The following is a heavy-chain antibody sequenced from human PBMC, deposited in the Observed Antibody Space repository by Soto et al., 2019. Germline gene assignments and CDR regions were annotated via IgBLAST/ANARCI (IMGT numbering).Heavy chain of an antibody. D-gene: IGHD3-22*01. J-gene: IGHJ4*02. Sequence: QVQLVQSGAEVKKPGSSVKVSCKASGGTFSSYAISWVRQAPGQGLEWMGGIIPIFGTANYAQKFQGRVTISADESTRTAYMELSSMGSEDTAVYYCARAQPGNSYYYDSSGYYFDYGGQGTLGTVSS. CDR3: ARAQPGNSYYYDSSGYYFDY. CDR1: GGTFSSYA. CDR2: IIPIFGTA. V-gene: IGHV1-69*01.